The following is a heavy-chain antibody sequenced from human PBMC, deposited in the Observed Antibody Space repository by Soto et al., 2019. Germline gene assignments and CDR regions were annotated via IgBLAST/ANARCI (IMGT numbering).Heavy chain of an antibody. V-gene: IGHV5-51*01. CDR1: GYSFTSYW. J-gene: IGHJ6*02. CDR3: ARHLGDYYDSSGSIDSSGMDV. CDR2: IYPGDSDT. Sequence: HGESLKISCKGSGYSFTSYWIGWVRQMPGKGLEWMGIIYPGDSDTRYSPSFQGQVTISADKSISTAYLQWSSLKASDTAMYYCARHLGDYYDSSGSIDSSGMDVWGQGTTVTVSS. D-gene: IGHD3-22*01.